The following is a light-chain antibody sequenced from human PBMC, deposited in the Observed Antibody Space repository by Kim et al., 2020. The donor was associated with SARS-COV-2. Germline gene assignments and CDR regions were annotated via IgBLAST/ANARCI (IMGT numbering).Light chain of an antibody. J-gene: IGLJ3*02. CDR1: SSDIGGYNY. CDR2: DVT. Sequence: QSALTQPASVSGSRGQSVTIACTGTSSDIGGYNYVSWYQQHPGKAPKLMIYDVTERPSGVTNRFSGSKSGNTASLTISGLQAEDEADYYCISYTTGNTWVFGGGTKLTVL. V-gene: IGLV2-14*01. CDR3: ISYTTGNTWV.